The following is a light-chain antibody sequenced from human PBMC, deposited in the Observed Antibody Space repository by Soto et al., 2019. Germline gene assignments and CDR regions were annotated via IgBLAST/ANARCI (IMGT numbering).Light chain of an antibody. CDR1: QNIDNW. J-gene: IGKJ4*01. V-gene: IGKV1-5*03. CDR3: QEYNSY. CDR2: RAS. Sequence: DIQMTQSPYTLSASVGDRVTITCRASQNIDNWLAWYQQKPGKPPKLLVYRASSLETGVPSRFSCSGSVTEFTLTISNLQSCDSATYYCQEYNSYFGGGTKVEIK.